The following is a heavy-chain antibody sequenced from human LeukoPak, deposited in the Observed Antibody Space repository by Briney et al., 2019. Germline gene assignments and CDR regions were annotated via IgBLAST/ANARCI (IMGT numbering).Heavy chain of an antibody. V-gene: IGHV1-18*01. D-gene: IGHD1-26*01. CDR2: ISTYNGNT. Sequence: ASVTVSCKASGYTFNRYDISWVRHAPGQGLEWMGWISTYNGNTNYAQKLQGRVTMTTDTSTSTAYMELRSLRSDDTAVYYCARSGSLVRYCDLWGRGTLVTVSS. CDR3: ARSGSLVRYCDL. J-gene: IGHJ2*01. CDR1: GYTFNRYD.